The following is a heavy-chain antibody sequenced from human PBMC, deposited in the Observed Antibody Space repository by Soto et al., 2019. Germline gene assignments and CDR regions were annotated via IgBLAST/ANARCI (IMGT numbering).Heavy chain of an antibody. Sequence: QVQLVQSGAEVKKPGASVKVSCKASGYTFIGYYIHWVRQAPGQGLEWMGWINPDSGDTNYAQRFXGXVXXTRDTSISTAYTELSSLKSDDTAVYYCARRRYTSGGYSFDHWGLGTLVSVSS. J-gene: IGHJ4*02. CDR1: GYTFIGYY. D-gene: IGHD6-19*01. CDR2: INPDSGDT. CDR3: ARRRYTSGGYSFDH. V-gene: IGHV1-2*02.